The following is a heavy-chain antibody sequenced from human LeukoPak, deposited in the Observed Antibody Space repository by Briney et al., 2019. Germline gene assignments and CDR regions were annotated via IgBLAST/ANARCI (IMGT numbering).Heavy chain of an antibody. CDR2: ISETSRKT. Sequence: GGSLRLSCAASGFTFNIYAMSWVRQAPGKGLEWVSAISETSRKTYYADSVKGRFTISRDNSKNTLYLQTNGLRDEDTAVYYCVQEARRDGYKLAPVAEHWGQGTLVTVSS. CDR1: GFTFNIYA. V-gene: IGHV3-23*01. D-gene: IGHD5-24*01. J-gene: IGHJ1*01. CDR3: VQEARRDGYKLAPVAEH.